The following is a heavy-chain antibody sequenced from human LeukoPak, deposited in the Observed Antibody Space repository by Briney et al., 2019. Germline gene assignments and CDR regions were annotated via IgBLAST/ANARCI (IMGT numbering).Heavy chain of an antibody. CDR1: GFTFSSYS. J-gene: IGHJ6*04. CDR3: AELGITMIGGV. V-gene: IGHV3-48*04. D-gene: IGHD3-10*02. Sequence: GGSLRLPCAASGFTFSSYSMNWVRQAPGKGLEWVSYISSSGSTIYYADSVKGRFTISRDSAKNSLYLQMNSLRAEDTAVYYCAELGITMIGGVWGKGTTVTISS. CDR2: ISSSGSTI.